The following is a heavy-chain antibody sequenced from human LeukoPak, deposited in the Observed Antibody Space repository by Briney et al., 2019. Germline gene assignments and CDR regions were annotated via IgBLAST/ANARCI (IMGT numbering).Heavy chain of an antibody. J-gene: IGHJ4*02. D-gene: IGHD6-19*01. Sequence: GGSLRLSCAASGFTFSSYWMSWVRQAPGKGLEWVANIKQEGSEKYYVDSVKGRFTISRDNAKNSLYLQMNSLRAEDTAVYYCASDQWPLPYDYWGQGTPVTVSS. V-gene: IGHV3-7*04. CDR1: GFTFSSYW. CDR2: IKQEGSEK. CDR3: ASDQWPLPYDY.